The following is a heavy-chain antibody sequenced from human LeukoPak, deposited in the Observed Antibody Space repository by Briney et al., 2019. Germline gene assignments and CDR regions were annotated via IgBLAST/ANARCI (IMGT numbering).Heavy chain of an antibody. V-gene: IGHV4-4*07. CDR1: GGSISSDY. J-gene: IGHJ6*03. CDR2: INCRGST. CDR3: ARDSEGWASAYYYYYMDV. D-gene: IGHD3-16*01. Sequence: SETLSLTCTVSGGSISSDYWSWIRQPAGKGLDWIGRINCRGSTKYNPSLKSRVTMSVDTSKNQFSLSLTSVTAADTAVYYCARDSEGWASAYYYYYMDVWGKGTTVTVSS.